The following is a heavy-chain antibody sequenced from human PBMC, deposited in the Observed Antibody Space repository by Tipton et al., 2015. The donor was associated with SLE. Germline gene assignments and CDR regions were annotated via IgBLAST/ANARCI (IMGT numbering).Heavy chain of an antibody. J-gene: IGHJ4*02. D-gene: IGHD1-26*01. CDR1: GYKFTSNW. Sequence: QLVQSGAEVKKPGESLKISCQVSGYKFTSNWIGWVRQLPGKGLEWMGIIYPGDSDTRYSPSFQGQVTMSVDKSIDTAYLQWESLKASDTAMYYCARGPGDYYFDYWGQGSLVTVSS. V-gene: IGHV5-51*03. CDR3: ARGPGDYYFDY. CDR2: IYPGDSDT.